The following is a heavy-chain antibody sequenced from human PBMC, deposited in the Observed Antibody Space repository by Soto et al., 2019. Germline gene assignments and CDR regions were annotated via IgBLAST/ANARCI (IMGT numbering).Heavy chain of an antibody. CDR3: AREREYYYDSSGKYYYHYGLDV. V-gene: IGHV1-18*04. D-gene: IGHD3-22*01. J-gene: IGHJ6*02. CDR1: GYTFTDYG. Sequence: QVQLVESGAEVKKPGASVKVSCKASGYTFTDYGISWVRQAPGQGLEWMGWISGYNGNTKYAQKFQGRVTMTTDTPTNTAYMELRRLRSDDTAVYYCAREREYYYDSSGKYYYHYGLDVWGQGTTVTVS. CDR2: ISGYNGNT.